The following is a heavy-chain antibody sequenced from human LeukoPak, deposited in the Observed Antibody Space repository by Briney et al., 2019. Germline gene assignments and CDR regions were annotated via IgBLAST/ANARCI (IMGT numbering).Heavy chain of an antibody. Sequence: SVKVSCKASGGTFSSYAISWVRQAPGQGLEWMGGVIPTFGTANYAQKFQGRVTITADESTSTAYMELSSLRSEDTAVYYCARGKFNDYVWGSYRYDAFDIWGQGTMVTVSS. CDR2: VIPTFGTA. V-gene: IGHV1-69*13. CDR1: GGTFSSYA. D-gene: IGHD3-16*02. CDR3: ARGKFNDYVWGSYRYDAFDI. J-gene: IGHJ3*02.